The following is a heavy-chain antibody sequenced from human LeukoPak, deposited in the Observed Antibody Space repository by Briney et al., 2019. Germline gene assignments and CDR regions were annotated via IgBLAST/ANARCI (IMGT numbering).Heavy chain of an antibody. CDR3: ARGSSSYGDYTFDY. J-gene: IGHJ4*02. CDR1: GYTFTSYD. V-gene: IGHV1-8*01. Sequence: ASVKVSCKASGYTFTSYDINWVRQATGQGLEWMGWMNPNSGNTGYAQKFQGRVTMTRNTSISTAYMELGSLRSEDTAVYYCARGSSSYGDYTFDYWGQGTLVTVSS. D-gene: IGHD4-17*01. CDR2: MNPNSGNT.